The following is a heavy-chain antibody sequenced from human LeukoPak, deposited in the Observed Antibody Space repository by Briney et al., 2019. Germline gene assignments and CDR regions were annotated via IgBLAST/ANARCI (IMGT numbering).Heavy chain of an antibody. Sequence: PGRSLRLSCAASGFTFRTSVMHWVRQAPGKGLEWVAGISVDGRTGHYADSVKGRFTISRDNSKNTLYLQMNSLRAEDTAVYYCAKVNYYDSSGYFDYWGQGTLVTVSS. V-gene: IGHV3-30*04. CDR3: AKVNYYDSSGYFDY. J-gene: IGHJ4*02. D-gene: IGHD3-22*01. CDR1: GFTFRTSV. CDR2: ISVDGRTG.